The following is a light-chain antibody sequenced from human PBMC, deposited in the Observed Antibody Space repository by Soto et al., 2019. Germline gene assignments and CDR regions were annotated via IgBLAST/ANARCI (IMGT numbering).Light chain of an antibody. CDR3: LQRSSWPWT. CDR1: QSVNSY. J-gene: IGKJ1*01. Sequence: EIVLAQPPATLSLSPGERATLSCRASQSVNSYLAWYQQKPGQAPRLLIYDASNRATDIPARFSGSGSGTDFTLTISSLEPADFAVYYCLQRSSWPWTFGQGTKVEIK. CDR2: DAS. V-gene: IGKV3-11*01.